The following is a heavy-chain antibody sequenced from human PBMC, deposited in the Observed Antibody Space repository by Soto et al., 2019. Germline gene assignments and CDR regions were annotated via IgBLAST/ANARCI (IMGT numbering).Heavy chain of an antibody. CDR1: GGSISSYY. D-gene: IGHD6-25*01. J-gene: IGHJ6*02. CDR2: IYYSGST. CDR3: SRFGRDGYRSNYYYGIDF. Sequence: SETLALTCTVSGGSISSYYWSWIRQPPGKGLEWIGYIYYSGSTNYNPSLKSRVTISVDTSKNQFSLKLSSVTAADTAVYYCSRFGRDGYRSNYYYGIDFWGQGTLVTVSS. V-gene: IGHV4-59*01.